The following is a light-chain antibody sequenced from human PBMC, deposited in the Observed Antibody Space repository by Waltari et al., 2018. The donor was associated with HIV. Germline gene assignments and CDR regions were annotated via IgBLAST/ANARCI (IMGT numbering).Light chain of an antibody. Sequence: QSVLTQPPSVSGAPGQRVTISCTGSSPNIGAGYDVHWYQQLPGTAPKLLINGNSNRPSGVPDRFSGSKSGTSASLVITGLQAEDEADYYCQSYDSSLSAVVFGGGTKLTVL. J-gene: IGLJ2*01. CDR1: SPNIGAGYD. CDR3: QSYDSSLSAVV. CDR2: GNS. V-gene: IGLV1-40*01.